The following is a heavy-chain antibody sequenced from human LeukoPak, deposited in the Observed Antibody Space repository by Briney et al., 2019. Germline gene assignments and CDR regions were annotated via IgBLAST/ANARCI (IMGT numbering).Heavy chain of an antibody. CDR2: MNPNSGNT. Sequence: ASVKVSCKASGYTFTSYDINWVRQATGQGLEWMGWMNPNSGNTGYAQKFQGRVTMTRNTSISTAYMELSSLRSEDTAVYYCARVTRDSSSWHSHYYYYGMDVWGQGTTVTVAS. CDR1: GYTFTSYD. J-gene: IGHJ6*02. V-gene: IGHV1-8*01. D-gene: IGHD6-13*01. CDR3: ARVTRDSSSWHSHYYYYGMDV.